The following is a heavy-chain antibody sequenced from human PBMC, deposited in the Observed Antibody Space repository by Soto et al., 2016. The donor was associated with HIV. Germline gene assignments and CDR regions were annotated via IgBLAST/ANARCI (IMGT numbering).Heavy chain of an antibody. Sequence: EVQLVESGGDFVQPGGSLRLSCAASGFPFSDYWMHWVRQAPGKGLVWVSYINTDGSRTEYADSVKGRLTISRDNAKNTVYLQMNSLRVEDTAVYYCTRDFSNSWYEYWGQGTLVTVSS. CDR3: TRDFSNSWYEY. CDR1: GFPFSDYW. J-gene: IGHJ4*02. V-gene: IGHV3-74*03. D-gene: IGHD6-13*01. CDR2: INTDGSRT.